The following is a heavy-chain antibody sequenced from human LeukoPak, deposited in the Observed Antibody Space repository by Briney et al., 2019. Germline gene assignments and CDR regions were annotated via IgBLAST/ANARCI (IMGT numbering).Heavy chain of an antibody. V-gene: IGHV3-74*01. D-gene: IGHD2-2*02. CDR2: INTDGSST. CDR1: GSTFSSYW. J-gene: IGHJ5*02. CDR3: ARDPRYCSSTSCYNH. Sequence: PGGSLRLSCAASGSTFSSYWMHWVRQAPGKGLVWVSRINTDGSSTSYADSVKGRFTISRDNAKNTLYLQMNSLRAEDTAVYYCARDPRYCSSTSCYNHWGQGTLVTVSS.